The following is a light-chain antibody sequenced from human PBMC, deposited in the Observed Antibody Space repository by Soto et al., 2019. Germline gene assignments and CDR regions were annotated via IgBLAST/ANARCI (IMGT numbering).Light chain of an antibody. Sequence: DIQMTQSPSSVSASIGDRVTITCRASQGVSSWLAWYQQKPGKAPKLLISAASTLQSGVPSRFSGSGSGTDFTLTITSLQPEDFATYCCQQDGSFPLTYGGGTKVEIK. V-gene: IGKV1D-12*01. J-gene: IGKJ4*01. CDR1: QGVSSW. CDR2: AAS. CDR3: QQDGSFPLT.